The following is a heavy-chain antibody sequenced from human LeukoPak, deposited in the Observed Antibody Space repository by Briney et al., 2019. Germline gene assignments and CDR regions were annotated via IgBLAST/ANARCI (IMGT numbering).Heavy chain of an antibody. Sequence: AGGSLRLSCAASGFTFSSYSMNWVRQAPGKGLEWVSSITSNTRYIFYADSVKGRFTISRDNAKNSVYLQMNSLRVEDTAVYYCARDIPIGRTNFDYWGQGTLVTVSS. J-gene: IGHJ4*02. D-gene: IGHD3-3*01. V-gene: IGHV3-21*01. CDR2: ITSNTRYI. CDR1: GFTFSSYS. CDR3: ARDIPIGRTNFDY.